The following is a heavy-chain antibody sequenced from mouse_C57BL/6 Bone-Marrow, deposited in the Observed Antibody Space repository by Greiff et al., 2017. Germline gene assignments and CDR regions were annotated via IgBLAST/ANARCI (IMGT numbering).Heavy chain of an antibody. CDR3: AREYGSSGYFDV. D-gene: IGHD1-1*01. V-gene: IGHV14-3*01. CDR2: IAPANGNT. CDR1: GFNIKNTY. Sequence: EVQLQESVAELVRPGASVKLSCTASGFNIKNTYIHWVKQRPEQGLEWIGRIAPANGNTKYAPKFKGKATMTSDTSSNTAYLQLSSLTSEDTAIYYCAREYGSSGYFDVWGTGTTVTVSS. J-gene: IGHJ1*03.